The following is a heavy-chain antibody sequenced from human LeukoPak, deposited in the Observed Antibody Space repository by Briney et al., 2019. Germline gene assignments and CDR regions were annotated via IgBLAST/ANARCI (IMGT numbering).Heavy chain of an antibody. J-gene: IGHJ6*02. V-gene: IGHV3-74*01. Sequence: GGSLRLSCAASGFTFSSYWMHWVRHAPGKGLVWVSRINSDGSSTSYADSVKGRFTISRVNAKNTLYLQMNSLRAEDTAVYYCARSGGRDIVVVPAAMSYYYGMDVWGQGTTVTVSS. D-gene: IGHD2-2*01. CDR3: ARSGGRDIVVVPAAMSYYYGMDV. CDR2: INSDGSST. CDR1: GFTFSSYW.